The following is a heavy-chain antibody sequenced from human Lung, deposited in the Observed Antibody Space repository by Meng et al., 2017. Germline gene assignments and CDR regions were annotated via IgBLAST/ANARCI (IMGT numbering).Heavy chain of an antibody. V-gene: IGHV4-34*02. CDR1: GGSFSDYY. CDR2: INHSGST. D-gene: IGHD4-11*01. CDR3: ARGPTTMAHDFDY. J-gene: IGHJ4*02. Sequence: VQLRQWGAGLLMPPEPLSLTFVVAGGSFSDYYCSCIRQPPGKGLEWIGEINHSGSTNYNPSLESRATISVDTSQNNLSLKLSSVTAADSAVYYCARGPTTMAHDFDYWGQGTLVTVSS.